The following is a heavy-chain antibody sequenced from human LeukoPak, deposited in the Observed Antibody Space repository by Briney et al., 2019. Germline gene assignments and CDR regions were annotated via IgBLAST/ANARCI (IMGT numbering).Heavy chain of an antibody. V-gene: IGHV3-13*01. J-gene: IGHJ4*02. Sequence: GGSLRLSCAASGFTFSSYDMHWVRQTTGKGLEWVSGIGTAGATYYPGSVKGRFTISRENAKNSLYLQMNNLRAGDAAVYYCARATAGFDYWGQGTLVTVSS. CDR3: ARATAGFDY. CDR2: IGTAGAT. CDR1: GFTFSSYD.